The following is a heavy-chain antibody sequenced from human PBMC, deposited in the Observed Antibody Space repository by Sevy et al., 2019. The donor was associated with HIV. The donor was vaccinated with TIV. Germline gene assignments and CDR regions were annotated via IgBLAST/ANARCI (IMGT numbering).Heavy chain of an antibody. Sequence: GGSLRLSCEAYGFTFSSYWTSCVRPAPGKGMEWVANIKEDGRVKYDVDSVKGRFTISRENAKNSVYLQMNSLEAEETALYYSVRAIVSAGSYWGQGTLVTVSS. CDR2: IKEDGRVK. D-gene: IGHD2-2*01. J-gene: IGHJ4*02. CDR1: GFTFSSYW. V-gene: IGHV3-7*01. CDR3: VRAIVSAGSY.